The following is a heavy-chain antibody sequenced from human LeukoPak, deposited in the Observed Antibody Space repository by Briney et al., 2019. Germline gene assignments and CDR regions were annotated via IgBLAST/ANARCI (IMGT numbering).Heavy chain of an antibody. CDR1: GYTFTNYD. V-gene: IGHV1-8*03. J-gene: IGHJ5*02. CDR2: MNPNSGNT. CDR3: VRDRPHNWFDP. Sequence: ASVKVSCKASGYTFTNYDINWVRQATGQGLEWMGWMNPNSGNTGYAQKFQGRVTITRNTPISTAYMELSSLRSDDTALYYCVRDRPHNWFDPWGQGTLVTVSS.